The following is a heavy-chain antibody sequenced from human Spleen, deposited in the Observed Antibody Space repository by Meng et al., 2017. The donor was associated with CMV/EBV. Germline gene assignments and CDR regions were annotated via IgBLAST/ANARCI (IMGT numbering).Heavy chain of an antibody. Sequence: GESLKISCAASGFTFDDYTMHWVRQAPGKGLEWVSLISWDGGSTYYADSVKGRFTISRDNAKNSLYLQMNSLRAEDTAVYYCARAWLGYCSSTSCYNYYGMDVWGQGTTVTVSS. CDR3: ARAWLGYCSSTSCYNYYGMDV. J-gene: IGHJ6*02. V-gene: IGHV3-43*01. D-gene: IGHD2-2*02. CDR1: GFTFDDYT. CDR2: ISWDGGST.